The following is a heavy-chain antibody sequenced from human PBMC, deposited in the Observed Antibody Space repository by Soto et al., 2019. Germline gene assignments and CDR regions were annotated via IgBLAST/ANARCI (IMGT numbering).Heavy chain of an antibody. J-gene: IGHJ4*02. V-gene: IGHV3-48*03. CDR2: ISSGGDTI. CDR3: ARDRAGGGY. D-gene: IGHD2-15*01. CDR1: GFSIRNHG. Sequence: RDPSAASGFSIRNHGMNRVRQAPGKGLEWVAYISSGGDTIHYADSVRGRFTVSSDNARNSLSLQMKTLRVEDTALYYCARDRAGGGYWGQGTLVTGSS.